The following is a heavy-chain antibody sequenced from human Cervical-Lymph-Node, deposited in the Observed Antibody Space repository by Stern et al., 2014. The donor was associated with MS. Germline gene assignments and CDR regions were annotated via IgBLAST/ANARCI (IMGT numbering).Heavy chain of an antibody. D-gene: IGHD4-11*01. V-gene: IGHV4-39*01. Sequence: LQLQESGPGLVKPSETLSRTCTVSGGSISSSYYWGWIRQSSGKGLEWIGSIDDTGRTFYNPSLKSRVTISVDTSNNQFSLKLSSVTAADTAVYYCVRQVTVRSRFDYWGQGTLVTVSS. CDR1: GGSISSSYY. CDR2: IDDTGRT. CDR3: VRQVTVRSRFDY. J-gene: IGHJ4*02.